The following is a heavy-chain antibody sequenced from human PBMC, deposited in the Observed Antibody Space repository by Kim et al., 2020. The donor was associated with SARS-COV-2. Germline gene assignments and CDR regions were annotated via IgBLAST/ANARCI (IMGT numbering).Heavy chain of an antibody. V-gene: IGHV1-8*01. J-gene: IGHJ4*02. CDR3: ARGPAGFDY. Sequence: ASVKVSCKASGYTFTSYDINWVRQATGQGLEWMGWMNPNRCNTGYAQKFQGRVTMTRNTSISTAYTELSSLRSEDTAVYYFARGPAGFDYWAQGTLVTVS. CDR2: MNPNRCNT. D-gene: IGHD3-10*01. CDR1: GYTFTSYD.